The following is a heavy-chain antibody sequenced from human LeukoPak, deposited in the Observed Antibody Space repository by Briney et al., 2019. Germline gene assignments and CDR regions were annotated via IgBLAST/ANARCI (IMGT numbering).Heavy chain of an antibody. CDR2: IRHDEANS. Sequence: GGSLRLSCAVSGFNLNSYAMHWVRQAPGKGLEWVAVIRHDEANSFYADSVQGRFTISRDTSKKLLYLQMDSLRVEDTAVYYCAKEYTPSSPLGELDSWGQGTLVTVSS. CDR3: AKEYTPSSPLGELDS. CDR1: GFNLNSYA. J-gene: IGHJ4*02. V-gene: IGHV3-30*02. D-gene: IGHD6-6*01.